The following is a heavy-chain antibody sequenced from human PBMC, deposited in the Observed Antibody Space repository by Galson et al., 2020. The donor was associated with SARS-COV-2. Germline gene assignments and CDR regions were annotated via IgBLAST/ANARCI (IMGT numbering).Heavy chain of an antibody. J-gene: IGHJ6*02. CDR2: ISGSGGST. CDR1: GFTFRSYA. V-gene: IGHV3-23*01. D-gene: IGHD4-17*01. CDR3: ASDYGDSLNYYYYYGMDV. Sequence: GESLKISCAASGFTFRSYAMSWVRQAPGKGLEWVSAISGSGGSTYYADSVKGRFTISRDNSKNTLYLQMNSLRAEDTAVYYCASDYGDSLNYYYYYGMDVWGQGTTVTVSS.